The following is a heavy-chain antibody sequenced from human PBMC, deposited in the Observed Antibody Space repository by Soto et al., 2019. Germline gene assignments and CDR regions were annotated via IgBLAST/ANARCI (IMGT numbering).Heavy chain of an antibody. J-gene: IGHJ6*03. CDR3: ARGLKAVEKEYMDV. V-gene: IGHV4-34*01. Sequence: LSETLSLTCAVSGWSFSGSYWSWIRQRPGRGLEWIGEINLYESPNYNPSLKSRVTISVDTSKKQLSLRLSSVTAADTAVYYCARGLKAVEKEYMDVWGTGPTVDVSS. CDR2: INLYESP. CDR1: GWSFSGSY.